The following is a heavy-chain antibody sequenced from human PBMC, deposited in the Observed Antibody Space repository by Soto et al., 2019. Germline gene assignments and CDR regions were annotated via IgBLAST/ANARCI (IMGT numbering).Heavy chain of an antibody. CDR1: GFTFSGYA. D-gene: IGHD4-17*01. J-gene: IGHJ4*02. CDR2: ISSNGGST. CDR3: VKGHYNTVTTPSGY. V-gene: IGHV3-64D*06. Sequence: PGGSLRLSCSASGFTFSGYAMHWVRQAPGKGLEYVSAISSNGGSTYYADSVKGRFTISRDNSKNTLYLQMSSLRAEDTAVYYCVKGHYNTVTTPSGYWGQGTMVTVSS.